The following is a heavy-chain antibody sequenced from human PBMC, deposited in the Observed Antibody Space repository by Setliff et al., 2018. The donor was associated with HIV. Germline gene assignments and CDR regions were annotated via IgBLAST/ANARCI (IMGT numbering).Heavy chain of an antibody. V-gene: IGHV4-61*01. CDR3: ARDVNYNFWSGYYPSFDY. J-gene: IGHJ4*02. CDR1: GGSISSGTYY. CDR2: IYYTGST. Sequence: SETLSLTCTVSGGSISSGTYYWSWIRQPPGKGLEWIGYIYYTGSTNYNPSLKSRVTISVDTSKNQLSLKLSSVTAADTAVYYCARDVNYNFWSGYYPSFDYWGQGTLVTVSS. D-gene: IGHD3-3*01.